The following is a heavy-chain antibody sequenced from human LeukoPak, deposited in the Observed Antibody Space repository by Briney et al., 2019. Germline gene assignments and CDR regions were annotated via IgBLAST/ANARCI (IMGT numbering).Heavy chain of an antibody. V-gene: IGHV3-23*01. J-gene: IGHJ6*03. CDR3: AKRVYGDYYYYYYMDV. D-gene: IGHD4-17*01. CDR1: GFTFTTYG. Sequence: GGTLRLSCSASGFTFTTYGMNWVRQAPGKGLEWVSGIGGSGVRTYYADSVKGRFTISRDNSKNTLYLQMNSLRAEDTAVYYCAKRVYGDYYYYYYMDVWGKGTTVTISS. CDR2: IGGSGVRT.